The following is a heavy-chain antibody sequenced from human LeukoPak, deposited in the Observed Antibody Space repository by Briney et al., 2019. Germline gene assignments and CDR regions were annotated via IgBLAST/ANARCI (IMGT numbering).Heavy chain of an antibody. CDR3: AKDDDILTGYIDY. J-gene: IGHJ4*02. D-gene: IGHD3-9*01. CDR1: QLTFNRYV. CDR2: ISASGGTT. Sequence: GSLRLSCTSSQLTFNRYVMAWVRQAPGKGLEWVSTISASGGTTYYADSVQGRFTISRDNSKNTLYLQMNSLRAEDTAVYYCAKDDDILTGYIDYWGQGTLVTVSS. V-gene: IGHV3-23*01.